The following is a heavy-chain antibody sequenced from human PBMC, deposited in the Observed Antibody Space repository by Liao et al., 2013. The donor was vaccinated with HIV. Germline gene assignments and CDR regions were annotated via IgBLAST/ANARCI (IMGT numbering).Heavy chain of an antibody. CDR3: ARNTGSSGWYDS. CDR2: IHETGST. CDR1: GYSISDGYF. D-gene: IGHD6-19*01. V-gene: IGHV4-38-2*01. J-gene: IGHJ5*02. Sequence: QVQLQESGPGLVKPSETLSLTCDVSGYSISDGYFWGWVRQPPGKGLEWIGSIHETGSTYYNPSLKSRVTMSVDTSKNSFSLNVISVTAADTAVYFCARNTGSSGWYDSWGQGTLVTVSS.